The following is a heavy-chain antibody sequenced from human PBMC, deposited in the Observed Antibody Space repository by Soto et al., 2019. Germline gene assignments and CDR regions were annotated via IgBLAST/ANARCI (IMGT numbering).Heavy chain of an antibody. CDR2: ISAYNGNT. Sequence: ASVKVSCKASGYTFTSYGISWVRQAPGQGLEWMGWISAYNGNTNYAQKLQGRVTMTTDTSTSTAYMELRSLRSEDTAVYYSAGAAQYCCVSNCDPRAFDIWGQGTMVTVSS. D-gene: IGHD2-15*01. CDR1: GYTFTSYG. J-gene: IGHJ3*02. V-gene: IGHV1-18*04. CDR3: AGAAQYCCVSNCDPRAFDI.